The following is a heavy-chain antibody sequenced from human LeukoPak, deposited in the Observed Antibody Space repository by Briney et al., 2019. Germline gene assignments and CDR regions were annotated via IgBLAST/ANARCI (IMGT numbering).Heavy chain of an antibody. CDR2: INHSGST. D-gene: IGHD3-16*02. CDR1: GGSFSGYY. V-gene: IGHV4-34*01. Sequence: SETLSLTCAVYGGSFSGYYWSWIRQPPGKGLEWIGEINHSGSTNYNPSLKSRVTISVDTSKNQFSLKLSSVTAADTAVYYRARGRIMITFGGVIVKGPLYFDYWGQGTLVTVSS. CDR3: ARGRIMITFGGVIVKGPLYFDY. J-gene: IGHJ4*02.